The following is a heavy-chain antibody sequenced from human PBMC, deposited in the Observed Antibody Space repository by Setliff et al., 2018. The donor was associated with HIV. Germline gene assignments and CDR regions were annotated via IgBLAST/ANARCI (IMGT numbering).Heavy chain of an antibody. D-gene: IGHD2-2*01. V-gene: IGHV4-4*07. J-gene: IGHJ4*02. CDR1: GGSISSYY. Sequence: SETLSLPCTVSGGSISSYYWSWIRQPAGKGLEWIGRINSSGSTNYNPSLESRVTMSVDTSKNQFSLNLRSLTAADTAVYYCARSGCTSCPMGYWGQGTLVTVSS. CDR3: ARSGCTSCPMGY. CDR2: INSSGST.